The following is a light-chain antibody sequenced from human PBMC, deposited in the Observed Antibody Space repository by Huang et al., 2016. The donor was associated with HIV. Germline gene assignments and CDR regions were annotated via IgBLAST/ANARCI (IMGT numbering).Light chain of an antibody. CDR2: AAS. V-gene: IGKV1-39*01. CDR1: QSIAKF. J-gene: IGKJ3*01. Sequence: DIQMTQSSSSLSASVGDRVTITCRASQSIAKFLNWYQQKPGKAPKLLIYAASSLQSGVPPRFVGSGSGTDFTLTISSLQPEDFATYFCHQSFSSPITFGPGTKVDIK. CDR3: HQSFSSPIT.